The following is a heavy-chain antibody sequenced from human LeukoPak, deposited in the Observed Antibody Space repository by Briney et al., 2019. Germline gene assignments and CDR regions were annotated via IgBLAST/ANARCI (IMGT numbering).Heavy chain of an antibody. V-gene: IGHV3-49*04. CDR1: GFTFGDYA. CDR3: TRDREYSSSWFDY. Sequence: GGSLRLSCTASGFTFGDYAMSWVRQAPGKGLEWVGFIRSKAYGGTTEYAASVKGRFTISRDDSKSIAYLQMNSLKTEHTAVYYCTRDREYSSSWFDYWGQGTLVTVSS. J-gene: IGHJ4*02. D-gene: IGHD6-13*01. CDR2: IRSKAYGGTT.